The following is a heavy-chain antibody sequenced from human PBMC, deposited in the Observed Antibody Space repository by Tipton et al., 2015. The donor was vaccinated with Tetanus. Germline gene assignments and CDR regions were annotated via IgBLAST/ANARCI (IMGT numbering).Heavy chain of an antibody. CDR3: ARRFYDSSGYSFDI. CDR1: GGSFSGYY. V-gene: IGHV4-34*01. Sequence: TLSLTCAVYGGSFSGYYWSWIRQPPGKGLEWIGEINHSGSTNYNPSLKSRVTIFVDKSKNQFSLRLSSVTAADTAVYYCARRFYDSSGYSFDIWGQGTMVTASS. J-gene: IGHJ3*02. CDR2: INHSGST. D-gene: IGHD3-22*01.